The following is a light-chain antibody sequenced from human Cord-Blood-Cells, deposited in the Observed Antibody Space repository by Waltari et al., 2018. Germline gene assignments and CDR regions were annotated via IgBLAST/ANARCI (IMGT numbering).Light chain of an antibody. CDR3: QAWDSSTE. CDR2: QDS. CDR1: KLGDKY. V-gene: IGLV3-1*01. Sequence: SYELTQPPSVSVSPGQTASITCSGDKLGDKYACWYQQKPGQSPVLVIYQDSKRPSGSPERFSGSNSGNTATLTISGTQAMDEADYYCQAWDSSTEFGGGTKLTVL. J-gene: IGLJ3*02.